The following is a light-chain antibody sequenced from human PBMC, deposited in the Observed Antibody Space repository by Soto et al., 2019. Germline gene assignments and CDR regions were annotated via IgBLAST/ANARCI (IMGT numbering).Light chain of an antibody. V-gene: IGLV2-14*01. CDR3: SSYTSSSTLYV. Sequence: QSVLTQPASVSGSPGQSITISCTGTSSDVGGYNYVSWYQQHPGKAPKLMIYDVSNRPSGVSNRFSGSKSGNTASPTISGLQAEDEADYYCSSYTSSSTLYVFGPGTKVTVL. CDR2: DVS. CDR1: SSDVGGYNY. J-gene: IGLJ1*01.